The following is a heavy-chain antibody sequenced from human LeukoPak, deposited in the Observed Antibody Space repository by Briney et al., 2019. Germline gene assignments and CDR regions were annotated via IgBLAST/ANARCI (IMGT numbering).Heavy chain of an antibody. J-gene: IGHJ4*02. D-gene: IGHD3-22*01. CDR2: IKQDGSEK. CDR1: GFTFSSYW. V-gene: IGHV3-7*01. CDR3: ARCMTSCYYEH. Sequence: GGSLRLSCAASGFTFSSYWMSWVRQAPGKGLEWVANIKQDGSEKYYVDSVKGRFTISRDNANSLLYLQMNKLTDEDTAVYYCARCMTSCYYEHWGQGTLVTVSS.